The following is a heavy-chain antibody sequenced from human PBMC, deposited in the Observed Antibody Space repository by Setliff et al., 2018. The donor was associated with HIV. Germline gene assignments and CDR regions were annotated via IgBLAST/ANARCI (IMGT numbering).Heavy chain of an antibody. D-gene: IGHD6-13*01. J-gene: IGHJ4*02. CDR1: GYSISSGYY. CDR3: ARFIAAAGTGDY. Sequence: ETLSLTCAVSGYSISSGYYWGWIRQPPGKGLEWIGSIYHSGSTYYNPSLKSRVTISVDTSKNQFSLKLSSVTAADTAVYYCARFIAAAGTGDYWGQGTLVTSPQ. V-gene: IGHV4-38-2*01. CDR2: IYHSGST.